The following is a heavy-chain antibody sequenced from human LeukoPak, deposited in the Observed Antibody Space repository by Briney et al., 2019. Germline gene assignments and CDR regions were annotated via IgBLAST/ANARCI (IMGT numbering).Heavy chain of an antibody. V-gene: IGHV3-30-3*01. CDR2: ISYDGSNK. D-gene: IGHD3-22*01. CDR3: ARDLAPEYYYDSSGTDGMDV. Sequence: GGSLRLSCAASGFTFSSYAMHWVRQAPGKGLEWVAVISYDGSNKYYADSVKGRFTISRDNSKTTLYLQMNSLRAEDTAVYYCARDLAPEYYYDSSGTDGMDVWGQGTTVTVSS. CDR1: GFTFSSYA. J-gene: IGHJ6*02.